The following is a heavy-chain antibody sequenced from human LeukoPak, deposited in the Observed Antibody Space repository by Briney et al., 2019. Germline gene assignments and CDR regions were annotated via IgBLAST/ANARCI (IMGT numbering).Heavy chain of an antibody. CDR1: GYSFTSYW. CDR3: ARQSTNYYYGMDV. Sequence: EESLKISCKGSGYSFTSYWIGWVRQMPGKGLEWMGIIYPGDSDTRYSPSFQGQVTISADKSISTAYLQWSSLKASDTAMYYCARQSTNYYYGMDVWGQGTTVTVSS. D-gene: IGHD5/OR15-5a*01. J-gene: IGHJ6*02. V-gene: IGHV5-51*01. CDR2: IYPGDSDT.